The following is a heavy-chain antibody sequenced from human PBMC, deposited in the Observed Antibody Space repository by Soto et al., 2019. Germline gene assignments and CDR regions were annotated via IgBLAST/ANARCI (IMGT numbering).Heavy chain of an antibody. CDR3: AKTYYDFWSGYWYYYYYGMDV. J-gene: IGHJ6*02. D-gene: IGHD3-3*01. CDR1: GYTFTSYD. V-gene: IGHV1-8*01. CDR2: MNPNSGNT. Sequence: QVQLVQSGAEVKKPGASAKVSCKASGYTFTSYDINWVRQATGQGLEWMGWMNPNSGNTGYAQKFQGRVTMTRNTSISTAYMELSSLRSEDTAVYYCAKTYYDFWSGYWYYYYYGMDVWGQGTTVTVSS.